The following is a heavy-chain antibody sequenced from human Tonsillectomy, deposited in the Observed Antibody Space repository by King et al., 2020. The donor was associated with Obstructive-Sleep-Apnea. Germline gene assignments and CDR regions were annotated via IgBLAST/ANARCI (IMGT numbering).Heavy chain of an antibody. CDR2: SYYSGST. Sequence: LQLQESGPGLVKPSETLSLTCTVSGGSISSSSYYWGWIRQPPGKGLGWIGSSYYSGSTYYNPSLKSRVTISVDTSKNQFSLKLSSVTAADTAVYYCARGIAAAGKNYFDYWGQGTLVTVSS. V-gene: IGHV4-39*07. D-gene: IGHD6-13*01. J-gene: IGHJ4*02. CDR1: GGSISSSSYY. CDR3: ARGIAAAGKNYFDY.